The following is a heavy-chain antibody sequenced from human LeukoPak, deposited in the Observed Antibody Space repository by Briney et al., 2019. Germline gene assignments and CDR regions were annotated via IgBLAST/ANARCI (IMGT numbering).Heavy chain of an antibody. J-gene: IGHJ3*02. CDR1: GGSISSGGYY. CDR2: IYYSGST. Sequence: PSETLSLTCTVSGGSISSGGYYWSWIRQHPGKGLEWIGYIYYSGSTYYNPSLKSRVTISVDRSKNQFSLKLSSVTAADTAVYYCASSHLGYCSGGSCLGAFDIWGQGTMVTVSS. V-gene: IGHV4-31*03. D-gene: IGHD2-15*01. CDR3: ASSHLGYCSGGSCLGAFDI.